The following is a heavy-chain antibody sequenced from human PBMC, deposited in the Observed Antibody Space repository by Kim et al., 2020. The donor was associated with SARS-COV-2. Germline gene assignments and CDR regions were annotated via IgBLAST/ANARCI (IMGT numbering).Heavy chain of an antibody. V-gene: IGHV3-21*01. J-gene: IGHJ4*02. CDR3: ASQAAAGTLDY. Sequence: IYYADSVKGRFTISRDNAKNSLYLQMNSLRAEDTAVYYCASQAAAGTLDYWGQGTLVTVSS. D-gene: IGHD6-13*01. CDR2: I.